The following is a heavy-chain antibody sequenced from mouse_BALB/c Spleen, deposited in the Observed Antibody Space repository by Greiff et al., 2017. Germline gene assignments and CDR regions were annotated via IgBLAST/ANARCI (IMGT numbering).Heavy chain of an antibody. V-gene: IGHV1-4*01. CDR1: GYTFTSNT. Sequence: QVQLKQSGAELARPGASVKMSCKASGYTFTSNTMHWVKQRPGQGLEWIGYINPSSGYTNYNQKFKDKATLTADKSSSTAYMQLSSLTSEDSAVYYCARRMITTDFDYWGQGTTLTVSS. D-gene: IGHD2-4*01. J-gene: IGHJ2*01. CDR2: INPSSGYT. CDR3: ARRMITTDFDY.